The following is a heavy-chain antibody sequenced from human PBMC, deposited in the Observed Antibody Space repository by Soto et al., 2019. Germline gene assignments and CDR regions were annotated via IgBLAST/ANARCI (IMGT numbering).Heavy chain of an antibody. Sequence: GVSLRLSCAASGFTCSSYWMSWVRQAPGKGLEWVANIKQDGSEKYYVDSVKGRFTISRDNAKNSLYLQMNSLRAEDTAVYYCASAAAGGGMDVWGQGTTVTVSS. D-gene: IGHD3-16*01. J-gene: IGHJ6*02. CDR2: IKQDGSEK. CDR1: GFTCSSYW. V-gene: IGHV3-7*01. CDR3: ASAAAGGGMDV.